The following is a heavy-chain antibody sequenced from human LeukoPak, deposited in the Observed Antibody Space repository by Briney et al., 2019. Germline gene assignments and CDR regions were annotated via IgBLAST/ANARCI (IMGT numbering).Heavy chain of an antibody. CDR1: GGSFSVYY. J-gene: IGHJ3*02. Sequence: PSETLSLMCAVDGGSFSVYYWSWIRQPPGKGLEWIGEINHSGSTNYNPSLKSRVTISVDTSKNQFSLKLSSVTAADTAVYYCARSVAGREGGAFDIWGQGTMVTVSS. V-gene: IGHV4-34*01. CDR3: ARSVAGREGGAFDI. D-gene: IGHD6-19*01. CDR2: INHSGST.